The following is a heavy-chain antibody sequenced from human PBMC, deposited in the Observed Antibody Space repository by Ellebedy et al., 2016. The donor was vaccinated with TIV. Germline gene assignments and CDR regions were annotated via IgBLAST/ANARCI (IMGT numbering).Heavy chain of an antibody. J-gene: IGHJ5*02. Sequence: GESLKISCAASGFTFSSYWMSWVHHPPGRGLEWVSTISGPGDRTFYADSVRGRFTISRDNSKNTVFLQMHGLRADDAAVYYCATSRGSGSSWGQGTLVTVSS. CDR3: ATSRGSGSS. CDR1: GFTFSSYW. D-gene: IGHD1-26*01. V-gene: IGHV3-23*01. CDR2: ISGPGDRT.